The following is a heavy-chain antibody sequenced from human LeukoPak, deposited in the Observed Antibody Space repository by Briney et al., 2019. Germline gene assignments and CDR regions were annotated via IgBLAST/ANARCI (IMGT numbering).Heavy chain of an antibody. Sequence: GASVKVSCRASGYTFTGYYMHWVRQAPGQGLEWMGRINPNSGGTNYAQKFQGRVTMTRDASISTAYMDLSRLRSDDTAVYYCARVSKGYCGGYCYSDYWGQGTLVTVSS. V-gene: IGHV1-2*06. J-gene: IGHJ4*02. CDR2: INPNSGGT. D-gene: IGHD2-21*02. CDR1: GYTFTGYY. CDR3: ARVSKGYCGGYCYSDY.